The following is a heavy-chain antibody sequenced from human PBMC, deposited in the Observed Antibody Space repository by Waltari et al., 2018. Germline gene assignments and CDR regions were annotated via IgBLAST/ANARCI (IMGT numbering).Heavy chain of an antibody. D-gene: IGHD5-18*01. CDR2: INHSGST. V-gene: IGHV4-34*01. J-gene: IGHJ5*02. Sequence: QVQLQQWGAGLLKPSETLSLTCAVYGGSFSGYYWSWIRQPPGKGLEWIGEINHSGSTHFNPSLTSRVTIVVDTSKNQFSLKLSSVTAADTALYYCARGKRETAIIESWGQGTLVTVSS. CDR3: ARGKRETAIIES. CDR1: GGSFSGYY.